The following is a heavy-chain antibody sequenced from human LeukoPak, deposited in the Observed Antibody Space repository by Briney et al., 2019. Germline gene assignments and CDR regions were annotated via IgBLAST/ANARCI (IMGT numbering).Heavy chain of an antibody. CDR1: GGSFSGHY. CDR3: ASRFDDILTGFPPRLEIWFDP. CDR2: INHSGST. V-gene: IGHV4-34*01. J-gene: IGHJ5*02. D-gene: IGHD3-9*01. Sequence: SETLSLTCAVYGGSFSGHYWSWIRQPPGKGLEWIGEINHSGSTNYSPSLKSRVIISVDTSKNQFSLKLSSVTAADTAVYYCASRFDDILTGFPPRLEIWFDPWGQGRLDTVSS.